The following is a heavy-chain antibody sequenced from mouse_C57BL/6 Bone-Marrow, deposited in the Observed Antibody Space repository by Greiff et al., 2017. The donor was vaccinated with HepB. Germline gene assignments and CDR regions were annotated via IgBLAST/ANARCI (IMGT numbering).Heavy chain of an antibody. V-gene: IGHV14-1*01. D-gene: IGHD1-1*01. J-gene: IGHJ1*03. CDR2: IDPEDGDT. CDR1: GFNIKDYY. CDR3: TFYYGSSTPYWYFDV. Sequence: EVQLQQSGAELVRPGASVKLSCTASGFNIKDYYMHWVKQRPEQGLEWIGRIDPEDGDTEYAPKFQGKATMTADTSSNPAYLQLSSLTSEDTAVYYCTFYYGSSTPYWYFDVWGTGTTVTVSS.